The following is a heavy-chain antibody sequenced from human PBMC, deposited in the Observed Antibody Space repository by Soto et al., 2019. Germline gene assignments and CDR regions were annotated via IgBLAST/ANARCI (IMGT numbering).Heavy chain of an antibody. J-gene: IGHJ4*02. CDR1: GGSFSGYY. CDR2: INHSGST. Sequence: SETLSLTCAVYGGSFSGYYCSWIRQPPGKGLEWIGEINHSGSTNYNPSLKSRVTISVDTSKNQFSLKLSSVTAADTAVYYCARVIVVVTAPTRFDYWGQGTLVTVSS. D-gene: IGHD2-21*02. V-gene: IGHV4-34*01. CDR3: ARVIVVVTAPTRFDY.